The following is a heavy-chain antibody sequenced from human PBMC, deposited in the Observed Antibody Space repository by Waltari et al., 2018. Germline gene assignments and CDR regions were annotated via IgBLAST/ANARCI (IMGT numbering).Heavy chain of an antibody. CDR3: ASGWYYDFWSGPVKD. J-gene: IGHJ6*04. CDR1: GGTFSSYA. Sequence: QVQLVQSGAEVKKPGSSVKVSCKASGGTFSSYAISWVRPAPGQGLEWMGGIIPILGIANYAQKFQGRVTITADESTSTAYMELSSLRSEDTAVYYCASGWYYDFWSGPVKDWGKGTTVTVSS. D-gene: IGHD3-3*01. CDR2: IIPILGIA. V-gene: IGHV1-69*04.